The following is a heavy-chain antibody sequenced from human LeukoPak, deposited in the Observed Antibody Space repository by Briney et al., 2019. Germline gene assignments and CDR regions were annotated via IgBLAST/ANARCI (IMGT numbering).Heavy chain of an antibody. D-gene: IGHD5-18*01. CDR3: ARGGYSYARENFDY. J-gene: IGHJ4*02. CDR1: GFTFRSYW. Sequence: GGSLRLSCAASGFTFRSYWMSWVRQAPGKGLEWVANIKQEGSDKYYVDSVRGRFTISRDNAKNSVYLQMNTLRADDTAVYYCARGGYSYARENFDYWGQGTLVTVSS. V-gene: IGHV3-7*05. CDR2: IKQEGSDK.